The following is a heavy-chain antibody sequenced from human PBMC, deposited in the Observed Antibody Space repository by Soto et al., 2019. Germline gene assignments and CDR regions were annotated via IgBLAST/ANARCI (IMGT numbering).Heavy chain of an antibody. CDR2: ISSSSSYI. J-gene: IGHJ6*02. CDR3: AGPAVAGTHYYGMDV. CDR1: GFTFSSYS. Sequence: GGSLRLSCAASGFTFSSYSMNWVRQAPGKGLEWVSSISSSSSYIYYADSVKGRFTISRDNAKNSLYLQMNSLRAEDTAVYYCAGPAVAGTHYYGMDVWGQGTTVTVSS. D-gene: IGHD6-19*01. V-gene: IGHV3-21*01.